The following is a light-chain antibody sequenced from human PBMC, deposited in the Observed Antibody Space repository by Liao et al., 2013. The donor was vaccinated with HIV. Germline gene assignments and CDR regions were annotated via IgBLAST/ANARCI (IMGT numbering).Light chain of an antibody. CDR1: VLSKKF. CDR2: RTR. V-gene: IGLV3-27*01. CDR3: FAVADNNWI. Sequence: SYELTQPSSVSVRPGHTATITCSGDVLSKKFSRWYQLRAGQAPTLMIYRTRERPSGVPERFSGSKSGTTVTLTITGAQVEDEADYYCFAVADNNWIFGGGTKLTVL. J-gene: IGLJ2*01.